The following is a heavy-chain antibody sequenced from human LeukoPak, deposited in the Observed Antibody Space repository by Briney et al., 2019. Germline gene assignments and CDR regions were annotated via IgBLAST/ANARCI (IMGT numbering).Heavy chain of an antibody. Sequence: GGSLRLSCAASGFTFSSYAMSWVRQAPGKGLEWVSVISGSGGSTYYADSVKGRFTISRDNSKNTLYLQMNSLRAEDTAVYYCARDLRGYIHYWGQGTLVTVSS. CDR1: GFTFSSYA. V-gene: IGHV3-23*01. D-gene: IGHD5-12*01. CDR3: ARDLRGYIHY. CDR2: ISGSGGST. J-gene: IGHJ4*02.